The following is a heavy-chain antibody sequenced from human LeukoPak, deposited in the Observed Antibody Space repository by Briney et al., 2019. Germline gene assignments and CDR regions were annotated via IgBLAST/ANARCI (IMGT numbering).Heavy chain of an antibody. CDR3: ARDPVRGVLNSGGPRFDY. CDR1: GGSISSSNW. D-gene: IGHD3-10*01. V-gene: IGHV4-4*02. Sequence: SGTLSLTCAVSGGSISSSNWWCWVRQPPGKGLEWIGEIYHSGSTNYNPSLKSRVTISVDKSKNQFSLKLSSVTAADTAVYYCARDPVRGVLNSGGPRFDYWGQGTLVTVSS. J-gene: IGHJ4*02. CDR2: IYHSGST.